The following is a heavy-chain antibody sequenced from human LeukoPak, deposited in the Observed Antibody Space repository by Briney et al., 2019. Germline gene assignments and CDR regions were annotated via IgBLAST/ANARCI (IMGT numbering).Heavy chain of an antibody. D-gene: IGHD3-10*01. CDR2: ISAYNGNT. Sequence: ASVKVSCKASGYTFTSYGISWVRQAPGQGLEWMGWISAYNGNTIYAQKLQGRVTMTTDTSTSTAYMELRSLRSDDTAVYYCARSPGYYYGSGSYFIDYWGQGTLVTVSS. V-gene: IGHV1-18*01. CDR1: GYTFTSYG. J-gene: IGHJ4*02. CDR3: ARSPGYYYGSGSYFIDY.